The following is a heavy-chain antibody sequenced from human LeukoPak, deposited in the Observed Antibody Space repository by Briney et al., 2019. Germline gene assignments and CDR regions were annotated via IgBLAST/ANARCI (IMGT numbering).Heavy chain of an antibody. D-gene: IGHD2-15*01. V-gene: IGHV4-39*01. Sequence: SETLSLTCTVSGGSISSSSYYWGWIRQPPGKGLEWIGSIYYSGSTYYNPSLKSRVTISVDTSKNQFSLKLSSVTAADTAVYYCARRPIVVVVAATDYFDYWGQGTLVTASS. CDR1: GGSISSSSYY. CDR2: IYYSGST. CDR3: ARRPIVVVVAATDYFDY. J-gene: IGHJ4*02.